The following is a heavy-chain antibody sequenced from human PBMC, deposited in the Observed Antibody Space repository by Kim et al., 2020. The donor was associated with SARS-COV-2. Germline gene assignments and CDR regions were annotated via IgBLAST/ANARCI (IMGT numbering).Heavy chain of an antibody. V-gene: IGHV4-4*07. CDR2: IYTSGST. D-gene: IGHD1-26*01. Sequence: SETLSLTCTVSGGSISSYYWSWIRQPAGKGLEWIGRIYTSGSTNYNPSLKSRVTMSVDTSKNQFSLKLSSVTAADTAVYYCARFGWVPVGATVSGVDAFDIWGQGTMVTVSS. CDR3: ARFGWVPVGATVSGVDAFDI. CDR1: GGSISSYY. J-gene: IGHJ3*02.